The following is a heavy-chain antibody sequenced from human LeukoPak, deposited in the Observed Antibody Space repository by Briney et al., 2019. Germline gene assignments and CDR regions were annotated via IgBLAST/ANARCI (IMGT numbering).Heavy chain of an antibody. Sequence: GGSLRLSCAASGFTFSSYEMNWVRQAPGKGLEWVSYISSSGSTIYYADSVKGRFTISRDNAKNSLYLQMNSLRAEDTAVYYRARDGWDTAQRIYYYYYMDVWGKGTTVTVSS. CDR1: GFTFSSYE. CDR2: ISSSGSTI. V-gene: IGHV3-48*03. D-gene: IGHD5-18*01. CDR3: ARDGWDTAQRIYYYYYMDV. J-gene: IGHJ6*03.